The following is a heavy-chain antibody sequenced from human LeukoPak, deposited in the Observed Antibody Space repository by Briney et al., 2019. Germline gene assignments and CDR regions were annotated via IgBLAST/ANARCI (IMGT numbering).Heavy chain of an antibody. CDR2: IGHDGTTA. Sequence: GGSLRLSCDASGFTFSSYAMHWIRQAPGKGLEWMGTIGHDGTTAVYADSVKGRLTLSRDNSKNTMSLQMNSLSVEDTAVYYCARDESLYDGKSGWFDPWGQGALVSV. CDR3: ARDESLYDGKSGWFDP. J-gene: IGHJ5*02. V-gene: IGHV3-30*04. D-gene: IGHD5/OR15-5a*01. CDR1: GFTFSSYA.